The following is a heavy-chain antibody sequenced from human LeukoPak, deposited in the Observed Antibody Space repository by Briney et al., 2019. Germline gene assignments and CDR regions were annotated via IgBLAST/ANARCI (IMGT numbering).Heavy chain of an antibody. J-gene: IGHJ4*02. V-gene: IGHV3-23*01. CDR1: GFTFSNYA. D-gene: IGHD1-26*01. Sequence: PGGSLRLSCAASGFTFSNYAMTWVRQAPGKGLEWVSGISGSGGSTYYADSVKGRFTISRDNSKNTVYLQMNSLRVEDTAVYYCAKGGGVTNRFFDYWGQGSLVTVSS. CDR3: AKGGGVTNRFFDY. CDR2: ISGSGGST.